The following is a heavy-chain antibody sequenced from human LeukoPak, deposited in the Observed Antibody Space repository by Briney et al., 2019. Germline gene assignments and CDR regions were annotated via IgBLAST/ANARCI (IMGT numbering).Heavy chain of an antibody. CDR2: IGTAGDT. J-gene: IGHJ1*01. CDR3: ASTRAEGIYDGLQYLHH. Sequence: PGGSLRLSCAASGFTFSSYDMHWVRQSTGKGLEWVSAIGTAGDTFYPDSVKGRFTISRENAKNSLYLQMNSLRAGDTAVYYCASTRAEGIYDGLQYLHHWGQGTLVTVSS. CDR1: GFTFSSYD. D-gene: IGHD5/OR15-5a*01. V-gene: IGHV3-13*01.